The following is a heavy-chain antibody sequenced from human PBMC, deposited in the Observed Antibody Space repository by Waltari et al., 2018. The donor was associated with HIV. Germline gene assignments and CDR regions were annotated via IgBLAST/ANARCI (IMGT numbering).Heavy chain of an antibody. J-gene: IGHJ1*01. CDR3: ARSADYYGSGATEYVQD. V-gene: IGHV4-34*01. D-gene: IGHD3-10*01. CDR1: GSSFSDYY. Sequence: QVRLQQWGAGLLKPSETLSLTCAVYGSSFSDYYWTWIRQPPGKGLEWIGEINHSGSTNYNPSLRRRVMIVVDASKKQFSLKMSPMAAADTAMYYCARSADYYGSGATEYVQDWGQGTLVTVS. CDR2: INHSGST.